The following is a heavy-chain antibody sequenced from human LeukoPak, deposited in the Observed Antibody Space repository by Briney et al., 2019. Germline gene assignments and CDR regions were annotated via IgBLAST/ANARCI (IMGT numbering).Heavy chain of an antibody. D-gene: IGHD3-22*01. J-gene: IGHJ4*02. CDR1: GGSISSGGYY. V-gene: IGHV4-31*03. CDR2: IYYSGST. CDR3: ARFFTGYYDSSGHSNLDY. Sequence: SETLSLTCTVSGGSISSGGYYWSWIRQHPGKGLEWIGYIYYSGSTYYNPSLKSRVTISVDTSKNQFSLKLSSVTAADTAVYYCARFFTGYYDSSGHSNLDYWGQGTLVTVSS.